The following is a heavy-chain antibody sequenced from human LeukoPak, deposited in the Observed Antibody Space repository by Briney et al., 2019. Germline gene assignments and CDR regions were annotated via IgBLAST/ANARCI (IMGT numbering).Heavy chain of an antibody. Sequence: ASVKVSCKASGYTFTGYYMHWVRQAPGQGLEWMGWINPNSGGTNYAQKFQGWVTMTRDTSISTAYMELSSLRSEDTAVYYCARESVPLYGMDVWGQGTTVTVSS. CDR3: ARESVPLYGMDV. J-gene: IGHJ6*02. CDR2: INPNSGGT. V-gene: IGHV1-2*04. CDR1: GYTFTGYY. D-gene: IGHD4-17*01.